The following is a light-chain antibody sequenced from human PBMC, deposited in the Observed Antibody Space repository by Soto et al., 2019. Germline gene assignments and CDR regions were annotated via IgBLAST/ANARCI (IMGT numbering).Light chain of an antibody. Sequence: EIVLTQSPGTLSLSPGERATLSCRASQSVPRSYLAWYQQRPGQAPRLLIYGASTRATGIPDRFSGSGSGTDFTLTISRLEPEDFALYYCQQYGSLSWTFGQGTKVDIK. J-gene: IGKJ1*01. V-gene: IGKV3-20*01. CDR2: GAS. CDR3: QQYGSLSWT. CDR1: QSVPRSY.